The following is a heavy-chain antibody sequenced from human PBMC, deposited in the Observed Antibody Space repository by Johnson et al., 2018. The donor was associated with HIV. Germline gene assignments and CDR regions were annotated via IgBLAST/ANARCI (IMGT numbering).Heavy chain of an antibody. CDR3: ARRNAGGAFDI. V-gene: IGHV3-30*03. CDR1: GFTFSSYG. J-gene: IGHJ3*02. D-gene: IGHD2-2*01. CDR2: ISYDGSNK. Sequence: QMLLVESGGGVVQPGRSLRLSCAASGFTFSSYGMHWVRQAPGKGLEWVAGISYDGSNKYYADSVKGRFTISRDNSKNTLYLQMNSLRAEDTAVYYCARRNAGGAFDIWGQGTMVTVSS.